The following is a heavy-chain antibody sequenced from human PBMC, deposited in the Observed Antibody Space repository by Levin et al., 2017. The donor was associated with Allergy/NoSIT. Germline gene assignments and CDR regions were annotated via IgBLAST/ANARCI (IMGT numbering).Heavy chain of an antibody. J-gene: IGHJ6*02. V-gene: IGHV1-18*01. CDR2: ISAYNGNT. Sequence: ASVKVSCKASGYTFTSYGISWVRQAPGQGLEWMGWISAYNGNTNYAQKLQGRVTMTTDTSTSTAYMELRSLRSDDTAVYYCAREYNPYSVVPAAMGRPEYYGMDVWGQGTTVTVSS. D-gene: IGHD2-2*01. CDR1: GYTFTSYG. CDR3: AREYNPYSVVPAAMGRPEYYGMDV.